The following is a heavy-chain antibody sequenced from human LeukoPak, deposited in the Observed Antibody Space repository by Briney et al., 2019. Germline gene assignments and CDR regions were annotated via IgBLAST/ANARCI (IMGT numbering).Heavy chain of an antibody. CDR2: IGGSGDSDSP. V-gene: IGHV3-23*01. Sequence: GGSLRLSCAVSGFTFSSYAMSWVRQAPGKGLEWVSGIGGSGDSDSPHYADSVRGRFTISRDNSKNMLYLQMHNLRADDTAIYYCAKHPFVWGSPLDYWGQGTLVIVSS. J-gene: IGHJ4*02. CDR3: AKHPFVWGSPLDY. CDR1: GFTFSSYA. D-gene: IGHD3-16*01.